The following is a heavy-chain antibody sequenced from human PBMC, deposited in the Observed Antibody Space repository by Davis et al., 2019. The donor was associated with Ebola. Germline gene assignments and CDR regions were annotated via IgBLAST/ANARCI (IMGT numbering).Heavy chain of an antibody. CDR1: GFTFSSYA. D-gene: IGHD6-13*01. CDR2: ISGSGGST. Sequence: GESLKISCAASGFTFSSYAMSWVRQAPGKGLEWVSAISGSGGSTYYADSVKGRFTISRDNSKNTLYLQMNSLRAEDTAVYYCAKDKSVYQGYYFDYWGQGTLVTVSS. V-gene: IGHV3-23*01. J-gene: IGHJ4*02. CDR3: AKDKSVYQGYYFDY.